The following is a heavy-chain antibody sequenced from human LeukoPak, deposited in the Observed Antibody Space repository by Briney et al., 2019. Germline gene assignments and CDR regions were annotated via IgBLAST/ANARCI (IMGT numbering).Heavy chain of an antibody. Sequence: GGSLRLSCAASGFTFSSYGMTWVRQAPGKGLEWVSYISSSSSTIYYADSVKGRFTISRDISKNTVYLQMNSLRVEDTAVYYCAKDFYWAFDYWGQGTLVTVSS. CDR1: GFTFSSYG. J-gene: IGHJ4*02. V-gene: IGHV3-48*04. CDR3: AKDFYWAFDY. CDR2: ISSSSSTI. D-gene: IGHD2-8*02.